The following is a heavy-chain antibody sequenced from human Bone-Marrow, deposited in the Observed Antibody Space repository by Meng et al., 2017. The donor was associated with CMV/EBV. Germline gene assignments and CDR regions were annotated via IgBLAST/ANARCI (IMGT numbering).Heavy chain of an antibody. CDR3: AKELVGYNDY. D-gene: IGHD3-22*01. J-gene: IGHJ4*02. V-gene: IGHV3-30*02. Sequence: GGSLRLSCAASGFTFSSYGMHWVRQAPGKGLEWVAFIRYDGSNKYYADSVKGRFTISRENSKNTLYQQMNRLRDDDTAVYYWAKELVGYNDYWGQGTLVTVSS. CDR1: GFTFSSYG. CDR2: IRYDGSNK.